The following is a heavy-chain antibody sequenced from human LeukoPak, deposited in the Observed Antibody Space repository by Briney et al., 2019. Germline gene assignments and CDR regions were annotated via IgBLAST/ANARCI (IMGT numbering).Heavy chain of an antibody. CDR2: IKSKTDGGTT. D-gene: IGHD4-17*01. CDR1: GFTFSSYA. Sequence: PGGSLRLSCAASGFTFSSYAMSWVRQAPGKGLEWVGRIKSKTDGGTTDYAAPVKGRFTISRDDSKNTLYLQMNSLKTEDTAVYYCTTDPHDYGENGDYWGQGTLVTVSS. J-gene: IGHJ4*02. V-gene: IGHV3-15*01. CDR3: TTDPHDYGENGDY.